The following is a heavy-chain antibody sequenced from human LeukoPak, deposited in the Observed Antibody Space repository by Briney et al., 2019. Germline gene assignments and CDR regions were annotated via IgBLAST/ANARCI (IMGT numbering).Heavy chain of an antibody. CDR1: RFTFSNYA. Sequence: GGSLRLSCAASRFTFSNYAMSWVRQAPGKGLEWVSAISGRGGSTDYADSVKGRFTISRDNSKNTLYMKMNSLRAEDTAVYYCAKDGYSSSPDISYCYYMDVWGKGTTATVSS. J-gene: IGHJ6*03. CDR2: ISGRGGST. V-gene: IGHV3-23*01. D-gene: IGHD6-6*01. CDR3: AKDGYSSSPDISYCYYMDV.